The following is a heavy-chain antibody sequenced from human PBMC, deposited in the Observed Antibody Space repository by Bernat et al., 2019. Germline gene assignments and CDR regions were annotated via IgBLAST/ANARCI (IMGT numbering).Heavy chain of an antibody. CDR2: ISYDGSNK. D-gene: IGHD3-3*01. Sequence: QVQLVESGGGVVQPGRSLRLSCAASGFTFSSYGMHWVRQAPGKGLAWVAVISYDGSNKYYADSVKGRFTISRDNSKNTLYLQMNSLRAEDTAVYYCAKVGGLRFLEWFSMDVWGQGTTVTVSS. J-gene: IGHJ6*02. CDR3: AKVGGLRFLEWFSMDV. CDR1: GFTFSSYG. V-gene: IGHV3-30*18.